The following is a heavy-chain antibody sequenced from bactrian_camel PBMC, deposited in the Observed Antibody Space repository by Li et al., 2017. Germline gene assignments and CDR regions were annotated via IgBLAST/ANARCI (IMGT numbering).Heavy chain of an antibody. Sequence: HVQLVESGGGSAQAGGSLRLSCVVSGYDYDMYCVGWFRQAPGKEREGVAAISLDGSTYYADSVKGRFTISRDDAKNTLYLQLNSLKTEDTAMYYRAAARDVSLTCHKRNDDSNYYGQGTQVTVS. D-gene: IGHD3*01. V-gene: IGHV3S55*01. CDR2: ISLDGST. J-gene: IGHJ4*01. CDR1: GYDYDMYC.